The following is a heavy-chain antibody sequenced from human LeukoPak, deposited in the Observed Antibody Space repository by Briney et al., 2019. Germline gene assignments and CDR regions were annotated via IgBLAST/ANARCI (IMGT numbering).Heavy chain of an antibody. CDR1: GFTFSSYE. Sequence: PGGSLRLSCAASGFTFSSYEMNWVRQALGKGLEWVSYISSSGSTIYYADSVKGRFTISRDNAKNSLYLQMNSLRAEDTAVYYCAGVGGSGSYYNSWFDPWGQGTLVTVSS. V-gene: IGHV3-48*03. CDR2: ISSSGSTI. J-gene: IGHJ5*02. D-gene: IGHD3-10*01. CDR3: AGVGGSGSYYNSWFDP.